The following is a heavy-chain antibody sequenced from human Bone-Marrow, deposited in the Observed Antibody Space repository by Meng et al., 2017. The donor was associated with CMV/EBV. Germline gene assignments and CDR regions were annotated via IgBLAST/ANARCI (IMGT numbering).Heavy chain of an antibody. J-gene: IGHJ4*02. CDR2: IRHDGSNK. CDR1: GFTFETYG. Sequence: GESLKISCAASGFTFETYGMHWVRQAPGKGLEWVAFIRHDGSNKFYGDSVKGRFTISRDNSKNTLYLQMNSLRAEETAIYYCAKDQLLFGGPNAYFDDWGQGTLVTVSS. CDR3: AKDQLLFGGPNAYFDD. D-gene: IGHD3-16*01. V-gene: IGHV3-30*02.